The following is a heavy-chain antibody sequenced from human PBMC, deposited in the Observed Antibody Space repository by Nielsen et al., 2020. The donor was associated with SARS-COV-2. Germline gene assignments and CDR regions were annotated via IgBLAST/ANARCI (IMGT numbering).Heavy chain of an antibody. V-gene: IGHV3-53*04. CDR3: ARLRYFDWYYFDY. J-gene: IGHJ4*02. D-gene: IGHD3-9*01. Sequence: LSLTCAASGFTVSSNYMSWVRQAPGKGLEWVSVIYSGGSTYYADSVKGRFTISRHNSKNTLYLQMNSLRAEDTAVYYCARLRYFDWYYFDYWGQGTLVTVSS. CDR1: GFTVSSNY. CDR2: IYSGGST.